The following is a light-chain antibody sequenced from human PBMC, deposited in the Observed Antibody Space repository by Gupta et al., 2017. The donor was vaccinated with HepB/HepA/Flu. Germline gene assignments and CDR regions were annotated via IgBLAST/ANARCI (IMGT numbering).Light chain of an antibody. CDR3: QQYNSHMFT. CDR1: QPISSR. V-gene: IGKV1-5*03. Sequence: DIQMTQSPSTLSASVGDRVTIACRASQPISSRLAWYQQKPGKAPKLLIYQASTLESGVPSRFSGRGSETEFILTITSLQPDDFATYYCQQYNSHMFTFGPGTKVEFK. CDR2: QAS. J-gene: IGKJ3*01.